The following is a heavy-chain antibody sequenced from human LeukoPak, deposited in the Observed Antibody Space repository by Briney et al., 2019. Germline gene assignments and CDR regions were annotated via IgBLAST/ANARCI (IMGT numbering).Heavy chain of an antibody. V-gene: IGHV3-48*04. Sequence: PGGSLRLSCATSGFSFSIRGMTWVRHRPGKGLEWVSYISPWSETIYYAESVKGRFTVSRDDAEKSLYLQMNTLSVEDTAVYYCARIDGPTVYTYYMDLWGKGTTVTVAS. J-gene: IGHJ6*03. CDR3: ARIDGPTVYTYYMDL. CDR2: ISPWSETI. D-gene: IGHD3-16*01. CDR1: GFSFSIRG.